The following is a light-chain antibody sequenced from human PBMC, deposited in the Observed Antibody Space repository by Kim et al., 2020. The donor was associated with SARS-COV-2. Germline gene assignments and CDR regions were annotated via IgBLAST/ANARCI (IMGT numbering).Light chain of an antibody. J-gene: IGLJ3*02. V-gene: IGLV2-11*01. Sequence: QSALSQPRSVSVSPGQSITISCTGISSDVGGYKSVSWYQHHPGKAPQFMIYDVSKRPSGVPNRFSGSKSGNTASLTISGLQAEDEADYYCCSYAGSHWVFGGGTQLTVL. CDR1: SSDVGGYKS. CDR3: CSYAGSHWV. CDR2: DVS.